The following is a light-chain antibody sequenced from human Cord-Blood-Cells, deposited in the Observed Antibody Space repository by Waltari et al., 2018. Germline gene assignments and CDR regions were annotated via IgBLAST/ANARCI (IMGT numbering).Light chain of an antibody. CDR3: QQRSNWPALT. Sequence: IVFTQSPSTLSFSPADRATLSCRASQSVSSYLAWYQQKPGQAPRLLIYDASNRATGIPARFSGSGSGTDFTLTISSLEPEDFAVYYYQQRSNWPALTFGGGTKVEIK. CDR1: QSVSSY. J-gene: IGKJ4*01. V-gene: IGKV3-11*01. CDR2: DAS.